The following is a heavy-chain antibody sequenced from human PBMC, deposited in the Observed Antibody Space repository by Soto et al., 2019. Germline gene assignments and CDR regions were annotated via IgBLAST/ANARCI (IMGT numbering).Heavy chain of an antibody. V-gene: IGHV3-23*01. CDR1: GGSFSGYY. CDR3: AKDALASRRSGWYYYYYGMDV. J-gene: IGHJ6*02. Sequence: PSETLSLTCAVYGGSFSGYYWSWVRQAPGKGLEWVSGISGSGVSTYYADSVKGRFTISRDNSKSTLYLQMNSLRAEDTAVYYCAKDALASRRSGWYYYYYGMDVWGQGTTVTVSS. D-gene: IGHD6-19*01. CDR2: ISGSGVST.